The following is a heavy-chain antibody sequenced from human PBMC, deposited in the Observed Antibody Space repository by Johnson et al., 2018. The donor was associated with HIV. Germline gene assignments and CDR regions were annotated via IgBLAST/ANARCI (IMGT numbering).Heavy chain of an antibody. Sequence: QVQLVESGGNVVQPGRSLRLSCAASGFTFSSYGIHWVRQAPGKGLEWVAFIRYDASNKYSADSVKGRFTISRDNSKNTLCLQMNSLRAEDTAVYYCARGIAVSNWVDIWGQGTMVTVSS. J-gene: IGHJ3*02. CDR1: GFTFSSYG. CDR2: IRYDASNK. V-gene: IGHV3-30*02. D-gene: IGHD6-19*01. CDR3: ARGIAVSNWVDI.